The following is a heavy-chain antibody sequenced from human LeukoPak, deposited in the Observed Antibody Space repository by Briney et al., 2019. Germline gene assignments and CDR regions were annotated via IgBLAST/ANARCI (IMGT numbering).Heavy chain of an antibody. CDR3: ASGYSSSHYRYYFDY. Sequence: GSLRLSCAASGFTFSSYSMNWVRQAPGKGLEWVSYITSSSTTIYYADSVKGRFTISRDNAKNSLYLQMNSMRDEDTAVYYCASGYSSSHYRYYFDYWGQGTLVTVSS. V-gene: IGHV3-48*02. CDR1: GFTFSSYS. CDR2: ITSSSTTI. D-gene: IGHD6-13*01. J-gene: IGHJ4*02.